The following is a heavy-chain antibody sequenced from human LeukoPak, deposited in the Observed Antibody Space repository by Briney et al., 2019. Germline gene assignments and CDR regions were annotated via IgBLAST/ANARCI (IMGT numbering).Heavy chain of an antibody. CDR1: GGSISSYY. CDR2: IYYSGST. D-gene: IGHD3-3*01. Sequence: TTSETLSLTCTVSGGSISSYYWSWIRQPPGKGLEWIGYIYYSGSTNYNPSLKSRVTISVDTSKNQFSLKLSSVTAADTAVYYCARSGYYDFWSLLVGWGQGTLVTVSS. CDR3: ARSGYYDFWSLLVG. J-gene: IGHJ4*02. V-gene: IGHV4-59*08.